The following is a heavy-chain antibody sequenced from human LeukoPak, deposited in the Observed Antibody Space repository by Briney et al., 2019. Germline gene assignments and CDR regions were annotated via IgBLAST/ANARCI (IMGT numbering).Heavy chain of an antibody. D-gene: IGHD3-22*01. CDR3: ARPWYYYDSSGYPEAPYFDY. J-gene: IGHJ4*02. V-gene: IGHV4-39*01. CDR2: IYYSGST. Sequence: SETLSLTGTVSGVSISSSSYYWGWIRQPPGKGLEWIGGIYYSGSTYYNPSLKNRVTISVDTSKNHFSLKLSSVTAADTAVYYCARPWYYYDSSGYPEAPYFDYWGQGTLVTVSS. CDR1: GVSISSSSYY.